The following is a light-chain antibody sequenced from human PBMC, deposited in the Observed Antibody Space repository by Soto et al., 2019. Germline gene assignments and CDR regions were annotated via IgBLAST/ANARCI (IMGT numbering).Light chain of an antibody. J-gene: IGLJ1*01. V-gene: IGLV1-40*01. CDR2: GNS. Sequence: QSVLTQPPSVSGAPGQRVTISCTGSSSNIGAGYDIHWYQNLPGPAPKLLIYGNSNRPSGVPDRFSGSKSGTSASLAITGLQAEDEADYYCQSYDSSLSAYVFGTGTKVTVL. CDR3: QSYDSSLSAYV. CDR1: SSNIGAGYD.